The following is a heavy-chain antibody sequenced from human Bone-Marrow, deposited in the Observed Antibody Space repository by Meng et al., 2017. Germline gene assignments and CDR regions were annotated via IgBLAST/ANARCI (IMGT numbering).Heavy chain of an antibody. CDR2: INSDGSST. CDR3: ATTRFFIAY. D-gene: IGHD3-3*01. CDR1: GIPFSSDW. Sequence: EGERVRAGGGLVQPGGSLRLSCAASGIPFSSDWMDWVRKAPGKGLVWVARINSDGSSTRYADSVKGRFTVSRDSSKNTLSVQMSSLRAEGTAVYYCATTRFFIAYWGQGTLVTVSS. V-gene: IGHV3-74*01. J-gene: IGHJ4*02.